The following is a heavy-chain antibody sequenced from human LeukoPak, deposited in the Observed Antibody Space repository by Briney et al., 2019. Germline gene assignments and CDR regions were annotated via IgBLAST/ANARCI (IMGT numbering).Heavy chain of an antibody. CDR2: MNPSSGKT. V-gene: IGHV1-8*03. J-gene: IGHJ3*02. Sequence: ASVKVSCKASGYTFSNYDINWVRQATGQGLEWMGYMNPSSGKTGYAQNFQGRVTIITNTSIRTAYMELSSPTSEDTAVYYCAREGLDIWGQGTMVTVSS. CDR1: GYTFSNYD. CDR3: AREGLDI.